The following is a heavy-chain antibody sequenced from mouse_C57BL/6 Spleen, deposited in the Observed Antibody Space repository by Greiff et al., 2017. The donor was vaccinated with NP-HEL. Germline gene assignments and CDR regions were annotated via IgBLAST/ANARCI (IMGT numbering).Heavy chain of an antibody. CDR2: IHPSDSDT. D-gene: IGHD6-1*01. V-gene: IGHV1-74*01. CDR3: AIPVAYYYAMDY. J-gene: IGHJ4*01. CDR1: FYTFTIYF. Sequence: QPQQPGAALVPPFSSFPFSFTSSFYTFTIYFIHFFNQIPGQGLEWIGRIHPSDSDTNYNQKFKGKATLTVDKSSSTAYMQLSSLTSEDSAVYYCAIPVAYYYAMDYWGQGTSVTVSS.